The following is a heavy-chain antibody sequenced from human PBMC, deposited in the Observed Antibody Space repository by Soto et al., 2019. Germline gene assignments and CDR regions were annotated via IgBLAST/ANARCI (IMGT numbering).Heavy chain of an antibody. D-gene: IGHD1-1*01. J-gene: IGHJ4*02. CDR2: ISYDGNNK. Sequence: GGSLRLSCAASGFTFSTYGMHWVRQAPGKGLEWVAVISYDGNNKYYADSVKGRFTISRDNSKNTLYLQMSSLRAGDTAVYYCAKSVYNWNDGFFDYWGQGTLVTVSS. CDR1: GFTFSTYG. CDR3: AKSVYNWNDGFFDY. V-gene: IGHV3-30*18.